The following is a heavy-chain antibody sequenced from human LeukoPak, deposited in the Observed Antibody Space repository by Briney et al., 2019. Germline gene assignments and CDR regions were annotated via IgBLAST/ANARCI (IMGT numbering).Heavy chain of an antibody. V-gene: IGHV3-23*01. Sequence: PGGSLRLSCAVSGLTLSNYGMSWVRQAPGKGLEWVAGISGSGGGTNYADSVKGRFTISRDNPKNTLFLQMNSLRAEDTAVYFCAKRGVVIRVILVGFHKEAYYFDSWGQGALVTVSS. CDR3: AKRGVVIRVILVGFHKEAYYFDS. D-gene: IGHD3-22*01. CDR2: ISGSGGGT. J-gene: IGHJ4*02. CDR1: GLTLSNYG.